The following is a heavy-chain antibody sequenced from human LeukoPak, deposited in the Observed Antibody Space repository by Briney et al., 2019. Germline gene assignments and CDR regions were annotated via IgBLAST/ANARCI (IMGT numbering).Heavy chain of an antibody. V-gene: IGHV3-21*01. CDR3: ARHLALSWFGELLLWNY. Sequence: GGSLRLSCAASGFTFSSYSMNWVRQAPGKGLEWVSSISSSSSYIYYADSVKGRFTISRDNAKNSLYLQMNSLRAEDTAVHYCARHLALSWFGELLLWNYWGQGTLVTVSS. CDR2: ISSSSSYI. CDR1: GFTFSSYS. D-gene: IGHD3-10*01. J-gene: IGHJ4*02.